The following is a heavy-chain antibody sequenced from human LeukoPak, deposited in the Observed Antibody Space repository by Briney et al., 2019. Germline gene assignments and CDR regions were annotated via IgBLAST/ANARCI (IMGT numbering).Heavy chain of an antibody. V-gene: IGHV1-46*01. CDR3: ARELKGYCSGGSCYRYYFDY. Sequence: ASVKVSCKASGYTFTSYGISWVRQAPGQGLEWMGIINPSGGSTSYAQKFQGRATMTRDTSTSTVYMELSSLRSEDTAVYYCARELKGYCSGGSCYRYYFDYWGQGTLVTVSS. J-gene: IGHJ4*02. CDR1: GYTFTSYG. CDR2: INPSGGST. D-gene: IGHD2-15*01.